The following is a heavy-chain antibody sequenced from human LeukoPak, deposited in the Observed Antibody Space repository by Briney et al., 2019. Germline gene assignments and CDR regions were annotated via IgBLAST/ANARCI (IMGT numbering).Heavy chain of an antibody. V-gene: IGHV4-59*01. D-gene: IGHD1-26*01. CDR2: IYYSGST. CDR1: GGSISSYY. J-gene: IGHJ6*02. Sequence: SETLSLTCTVSGGSISSYYWSWLRQPPGKGLEWVGYIYYSGSTNYNPSLKSRVTISVDTSKNQFSLKLSSVTAADTAVYYCARAVGGATRSYYYGMDVWGQGTTVTVSS. CDR3: ARAVGGATRSYYYGMDV.